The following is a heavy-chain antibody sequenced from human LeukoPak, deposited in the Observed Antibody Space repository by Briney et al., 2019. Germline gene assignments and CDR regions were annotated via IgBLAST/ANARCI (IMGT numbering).Heavy chain of an antibody. CDR1: GFTFSNYW. Sequence: GGSLRLSCAASGFTFSNYWMYWVRQAPGKGLVWVSRINRDGSSASYADSVKGRFTSSRDNAKNMLYLQMNSLRAEDTALYYCARDQGTSYYDWGHRTLVTVSS. V-gene: IGHV3-74*01. CDR3: ARDQGTSYYD. J-gene: IGHJ4*01. D-gene: IGHD2-2*01. CDR2: INRDGSSA.